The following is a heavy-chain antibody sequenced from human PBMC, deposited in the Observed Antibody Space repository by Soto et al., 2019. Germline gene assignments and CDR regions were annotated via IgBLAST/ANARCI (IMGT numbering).Heavy chain of an antibody. D-gene: IGHD3-22*01. CDR3: VRLIGNSWLDF. CDR1: GDSVSSSSVT. V-gene: IGHV6-1*01. Sequence: PSQTLSLTCAISGDSVSSSSVTWNWIRQSSSRGLEWLGRTYYRSKWYNDYAESVKSRITINPDTSKNQFSLHLNSVTPEETAVNYCVRLIGNSWLDFWGQGTLVTVSS. J-gene: IGHJ4*02. CDR2: TYYRSKWYN.